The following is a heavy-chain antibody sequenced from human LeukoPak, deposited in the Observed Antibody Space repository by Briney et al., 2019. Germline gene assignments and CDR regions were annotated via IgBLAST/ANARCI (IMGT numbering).Heavy chain of an antibody. CDR1: GFTFSSYG. J-gene: IGHJ3*02. CDR3: ARKYYYDSSGSDAFDI. V-gene: IGHV3-30*03. D-gene: IGHD3-22*01. Sequence: PGRSLRLSCAASGFTFSSYGMHWVRQAPGKGLDWVAVISYDGSNKYYADSVKGRFSISRDNFKNTLYLQMNSLRVEDTAVYYCARKYYYDSSGSDAFDIWGQGTMVTVSS. CDR2: ISYDGSNK.